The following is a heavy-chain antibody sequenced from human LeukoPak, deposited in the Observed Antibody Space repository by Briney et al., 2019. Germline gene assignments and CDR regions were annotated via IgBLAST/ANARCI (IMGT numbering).Heavy chain of an antibody. V-gene: IGHV3-53*01. Sequence: GGSLRLSRAASGFTVSSNYMSWVRQAPGKGLEWVSVIYSGGSTYYADSVKGRFTISRDNSKNTLYLQMNSLRAEDTAVYYCARTFGESAMDVWGKGTTVTVSS. CDR2: IYSGGST. D-gene: IGHD3-10*01. CDR1: GFTVSSNY. J-gene: IGHJ6*03. CDR3: ARTFGESAMDV.